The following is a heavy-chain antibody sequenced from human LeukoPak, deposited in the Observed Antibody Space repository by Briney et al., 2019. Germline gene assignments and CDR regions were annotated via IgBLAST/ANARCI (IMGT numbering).Heavy chain of an antibody. D-gene: IGHD4-23*01. J-gene: IGHJ4*02. CDR2: INHSGST. V-gene: IGHV4-34*01. Sequence: SETLSLTCAVYGGSFSGYYWSWIRQPPGKGLEWIGEINHSGSTNYNPSLKSRVTISVDTSKNQFSLKLSSVTAADTAVYYRARIPPTVVTAYYFDYWGQGTLVTVSS. CDR3: ARIPPTVVTAYYFDY. CDR1: GGSFSGYY.